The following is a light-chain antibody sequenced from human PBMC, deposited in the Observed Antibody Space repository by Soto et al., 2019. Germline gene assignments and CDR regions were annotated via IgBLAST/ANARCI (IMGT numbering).Light chain of an antibody. CDR1: QTISSW. V-gene: IGKV1-5*03. CDR3: QNYNSYSET. Sequence: DLQMTQSPSTLSGSVGDSVTITCRASQTISSWLAWYQQKTGEAPKILIYKESTLKSGVPSRLSGSGSGTELTLTISSLQPDDFATYYCQNYNSYSETFGQGTKVDIK. CDR2: KES. J-gene: IGKJ1*01.